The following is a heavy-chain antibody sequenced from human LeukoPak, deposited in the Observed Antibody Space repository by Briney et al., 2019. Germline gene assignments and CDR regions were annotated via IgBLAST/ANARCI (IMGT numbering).Heavy chain of an antibody. D-gene: IGHD3-22*01. Sequence: GGSLRLSCAASGFTFYDYAMHWVRHAPGKGLEWVSGISWNSGSIGYADSVKGRFTISRDNAKNSLYLQMNSLRAEDTALYYCAKERYYYDSSGFDYWGQGTLVTVSS. CDR1: GFTFYDYA. CDR3: AKERYYYDSSGFDY. CDR2: ISWNSGSI. V-gene: IGHV3-9*01. J-gene: IGHJ4*02.